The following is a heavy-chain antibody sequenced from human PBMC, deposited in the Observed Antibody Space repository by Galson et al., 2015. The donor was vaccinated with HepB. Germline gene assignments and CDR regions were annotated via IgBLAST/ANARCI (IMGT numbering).Heavy chain of an antibody. V-gene: IGHV4-34*01. Sequence: SETLSLTCAVYGGSFSGSSWTWIRRTPGKGLEWIGEINHSGSTNYNPSLKSRVTISVDTSKNHFSLKLSSVTAADTAVYYCARGHYYDISGYYRGTNYFDYWGQGTLVTVSS. CDR2: INHSGST. J-gene: IGHJ4*02. D-gene: IGHD3-22*01. CDR1: GGSFSGSS. CDR3: ARGHYYDISGYYRGTNYFDY.